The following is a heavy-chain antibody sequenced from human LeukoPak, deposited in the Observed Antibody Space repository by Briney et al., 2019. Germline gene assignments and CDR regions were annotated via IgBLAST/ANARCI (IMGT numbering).Heavy chain of an antibody. CDR2: ISGNGGSS. Sequence: QPGGSLRLSCAASGFTFSSYAMSWVRQAPGKGLEWVSAISGNGGSSYYADSVKGRFTISSDNFKNTLYLQMNSLRAEDTAVYYCAKGMDSNSWYYTPFDYWGQGTLVTVSS. CDR3: AKGMDSNSWYYTPFDY. D-gene: IGHD6-13*01. V-gene: IGHV3-23*01. CDR1: GFTFSSYA. J-gene: IGHJ4*02.